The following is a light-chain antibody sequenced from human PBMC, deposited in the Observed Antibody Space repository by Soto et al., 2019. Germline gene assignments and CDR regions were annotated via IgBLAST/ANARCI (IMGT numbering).Light chain of an antibody. CDR1: SSDVGGYNY. Sequence: QSALTQPDSVSGSPGQSIPISCTGTSSDVGGYNYVSWYQQHPGKAPKLMIYEVSNRPSGVSNRFSGSKSGNTASLTISGLQAEDEADYYCSSYTSGSTLVVFGGGTKVTVL. CDR3: SSYTSGSTLVV. V-gene: IGLV2-14*01. CDR2: EVS. J-gene: IGLJ3*02.